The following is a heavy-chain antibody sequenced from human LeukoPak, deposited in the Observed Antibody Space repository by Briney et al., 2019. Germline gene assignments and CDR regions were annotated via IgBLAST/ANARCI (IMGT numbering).Heavy chain of an antibody. Sequence: GESLKISCKGSGYSFTSYWIGWVRQLPGKGLEWMGIIYPGDSDTRYSPSFQGQVTISADKSISTAYLQWSSLKASDTAMYYCARHDWTYPPDNEFDPWGRGTLVTVSS. CDR2: IYPGDSDT. J-gene: IGHJ5*02. CDR3: ARHDWTYPPDNEFDP. V-gene: IGHV5-51*01. CDR1: GYSFTSYW. D-gene: IGHD3-9*01.